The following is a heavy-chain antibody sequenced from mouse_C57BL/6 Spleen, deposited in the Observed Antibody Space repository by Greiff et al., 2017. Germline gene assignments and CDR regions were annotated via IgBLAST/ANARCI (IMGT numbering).Heavy chain of an antibody. D-gene: IGHD1-1*01. V-gene: IGHV1-61*01. CDR2: IYPSDSET. CDR1: GYTFTSYW. Sequence: QVQLQQPGAELVRPGSSVKLSCKASGYTFTSYWMDWVKQRPGQGLEWIGNIYPSDSETHYNQKFKDKATFTVDKSSSTAYMHLSSLTSEEAAVYCCARRPHYYGSSPDWCASRGEETLVSVSA. CDR3: ARRPHYYGSSPDWCAS. J-gene: IGHJ3*01.